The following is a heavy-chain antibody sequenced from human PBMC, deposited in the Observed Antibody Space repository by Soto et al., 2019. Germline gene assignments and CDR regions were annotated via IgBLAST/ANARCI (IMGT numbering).Heavy chain of an antibody. D-gene: IGHD5-12*01. V-gene: IGHV4-59*01. CDR3: ARGGNRYSNVASGVGGFDF. CDR2: VYHTGAT. J-gene: IGHJ4*02. CDR1: GASISSSY. Sequence: QSLTFTVSGASISSSYWSWIRQSPERGLEWIAYVYHTGATNYNPSLKSRVTISLDTSKGQFSLNLTSLTTADTAVYFCARGGNRYSNVASGVGGFDFWGQVPLVTVSS.